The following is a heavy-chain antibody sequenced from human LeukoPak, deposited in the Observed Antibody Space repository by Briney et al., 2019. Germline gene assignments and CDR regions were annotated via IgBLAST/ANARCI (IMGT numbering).Heavy chain of an antibody. CDR2: INCDSGGT. J-gene: IGHJ3*02. D-gene: IGHD4-17*01. CDR3: ARPTTVTDYDACDI. Sequence: GASVKVSCKASGYTFSDYYIHWVRQAPGQGLEWMGWINCDSGGTNNAQKFQGRVTMTRDTSINTAYMELSSLRSDDTTVYYCARPTTVTDYDACDIWGQGTMVTVS. V-gene: IGHV1-2*02. CDR1: GYTFSDYY.